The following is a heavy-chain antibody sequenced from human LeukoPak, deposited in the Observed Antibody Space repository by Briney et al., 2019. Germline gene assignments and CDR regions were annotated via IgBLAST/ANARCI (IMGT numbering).Heavy chain of an antibody. CDR3: ARNYGDYVGHWFDP. D-gene: IGHD4-17*01. CDR2: ISSSSSYI. CDR1: GFTFSSYS. V-gene: IGHV3-21*01. Sequence: GGSLRLSCAASGFTFSSYSMNWVRQAPGKGLEWVSSISSSSSYIYYADSVKGRFTISRDNAKNSLYLQMNSLRAEDTAVYYCARNYGDYVGHWFDPWGQGTLVTVSS. J-gene: IGHJ5*02.